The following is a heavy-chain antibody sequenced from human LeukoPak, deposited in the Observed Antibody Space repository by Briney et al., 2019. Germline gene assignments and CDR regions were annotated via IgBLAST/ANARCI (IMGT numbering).Heavy chain of an antibody. CDR2: IYYSGST. V-gene: IGHV4-39*01. CDR3: ARQGMSGYGLFDY. CDR1: GGSISSSSYY. J-gene: IGHJ4*02. Sequence: SETLSLTCTVSGGSISSSSYYWGWIRQPPGKGLEWIGSIYYSGSTYYNPSLKSRVTISVDTSKNQFSLKLSSVTAADTAVYYCARQGMSGYGLFDYWGQGTLVTVTS. D-gene: IGHD5-12*01.